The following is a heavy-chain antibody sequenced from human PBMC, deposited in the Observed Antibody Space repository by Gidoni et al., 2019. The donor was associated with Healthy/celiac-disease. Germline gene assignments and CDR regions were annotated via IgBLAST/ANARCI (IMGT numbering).Heavy chain of an antibody. CDR3: TSDYGDYVVPYYYYCMDV. CDR1: GSPFSGST. V-gene: IGHV3-73*01. J-gene: IGHJ6*02. CDR2: IRSKSNSYAT. D-gene: IGHD4-17*01. Sequence: EVQLVESGGGLVQPGGSLQLSCAASGSPFSGSTTHWVRQSSGKGLEWFGRIRSKSNSYATAFTASVKGSFTISRDDSKNTAYLQMNSLKTEDTAVYYCTSDYGDYVVPYYYYCMDVCGQGTTVTVSS.